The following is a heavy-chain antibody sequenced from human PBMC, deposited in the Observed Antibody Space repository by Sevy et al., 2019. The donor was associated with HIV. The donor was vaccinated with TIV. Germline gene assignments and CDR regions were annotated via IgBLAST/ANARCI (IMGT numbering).Heavy chain of an antibody. Sequence: GGSLRLSCAASGFTFSSFGMNWVRQAPGKGLEWVSAINFSGGSTYYADSGKGRFTISRDDSKNTLYLQMNSLRVEDTAVYYCAKASVHLYYDSTGYSYFDYWGQGALVTVSS. CDR1: GFTFSSFG. D-gene: IGHD3-22*01. CDR2: INFSGGST. CDR3: AKASVHLYYDSTGYSYFDY. J-gene: IGHJ4*02. V-gene: IGHV3-23*01.